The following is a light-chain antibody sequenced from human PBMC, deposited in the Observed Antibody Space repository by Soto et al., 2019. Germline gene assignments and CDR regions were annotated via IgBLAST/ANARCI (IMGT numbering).Light chain of an antibody. J-gene: IGLJ3*02. V-gene: IGLV1-40*01. CDR1: SSNIGAGFD. Sequence: QTVVTQPPSVSGAPGQRVTISCTGSSSNIGAGFDVHWYQQLPGTAPKLLIYGNTNRPSGVPDRFSGSRSVTSASLAITGLQAEEEADYYCQSYDSSLSGWVFGGGTKLTVL. CDR2: GNT. CDR3: QSYDSSLSGWV.